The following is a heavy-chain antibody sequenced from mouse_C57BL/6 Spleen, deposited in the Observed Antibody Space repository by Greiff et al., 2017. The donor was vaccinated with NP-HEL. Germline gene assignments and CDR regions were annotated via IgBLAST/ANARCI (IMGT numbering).Heavy chain of an antibody. CDR3: ASGDDSFAY. Sequence: QVQLQQPGAELVKPGASVKLSCKASGYTFTSYGMQWVKQRPGQGLEWIGDIDPSDSYTNYNQKFKGRAKLTGDTSSSTAYMQLSSLTSEDSAVYYCASGDDSFAYWGQGTLVTVSA. V-gene: IGHV1-50*01. J-gene: IGHJ3*01. CDR1: GYTFTSYG. CDR2: IDPSDSYT. D-gene: IGHD2-4*01.